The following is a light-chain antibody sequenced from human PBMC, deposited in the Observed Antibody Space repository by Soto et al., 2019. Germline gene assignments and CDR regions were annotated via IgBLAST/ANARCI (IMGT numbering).Light chain of an antibody. CDR2: GNS. J-gene: IGLJ3*02. CDR3: QSYDSSLSGFWV. V-gene: IGLV1-40*01. CDR1: SSNIGAGYD. Sequence: SVLTQPPSVSGAPGQRVTISCTGSSSNIGAGYDVHWYQQLPGTAPKLLIYGNSNRPSGVPDRFSGSKSGTSASLAITGLQAEDEADYYCQSYDSSLSGFWVFGGGTKVTVL.